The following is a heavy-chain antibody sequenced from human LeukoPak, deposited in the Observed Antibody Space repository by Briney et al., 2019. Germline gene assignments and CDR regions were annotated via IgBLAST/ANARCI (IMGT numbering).Heavy chain of an antibody. J-gene: IGHJ4*02. CDR2: FDPEDGET. D-gene: IGHD2-2*01. V-gene: IGHV1-24*01. CDR1: GYTLTELS. CDR3: ATDPGKVVPAAMLFAFDY. Sequence: ASVKVSCKVSGYTLTELSMHWVRQAPGKGLEWMGGFDPEDGETIYAQKFQGRVTMTEDTSTDTAYMELSSLRTEDTAVYYCATDPGKVVPAAMLFAFDYWGQGTLVTVSS.